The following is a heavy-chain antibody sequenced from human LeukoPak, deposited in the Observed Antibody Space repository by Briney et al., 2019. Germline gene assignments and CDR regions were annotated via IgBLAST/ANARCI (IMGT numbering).Heavy chain of an antibody. Sequence: PGGSLRLSCAASGYTVSDKPMTWVRQAAGKGLEWVSVIYYSESVKGRFYISRDNSKSTLYLQMNSLGAEDTAVYYCAARPDSNRGPYDYWGQGTLVTVSS. D-gene: IGHD1/OR15-1a*01. J-gene: IGHJ4*02. V-gene: IGHV3-66*01. CDR3: AARPDSNRGPYDY. CDR2: IY. CDR1: GYTVSDKP.